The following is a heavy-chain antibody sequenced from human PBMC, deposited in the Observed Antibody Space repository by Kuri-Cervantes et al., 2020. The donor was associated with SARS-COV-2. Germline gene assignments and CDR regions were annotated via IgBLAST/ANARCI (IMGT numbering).Heavy chain of an antibody. Sequence: GGSLRLSCAASGFTFSSYGMHWVRQAPGKGLEWVAFIRYDGSNKYYADSVKGRFTISRDNSKNTLYLQMNSLRAEDTAVYYCARDLGWLQFWLDPWGQGILVTVSS. CDR2: IRYDGSNK. J-gene: IGHJ5*02. V-gene: IGHV3-30*02. D-gene: IGHD5-12*01. CDR1: GFTFSSYG. CDR3: ARDLGWLQFWLDP.